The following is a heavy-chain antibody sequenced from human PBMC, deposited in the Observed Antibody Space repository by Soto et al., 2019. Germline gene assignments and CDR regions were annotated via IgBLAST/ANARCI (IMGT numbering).Heavy chain of an antibody. D-gene: IGHD2-15*01. V-gene: IGHV3-15*07. Sequence: APGKGLEWVGRIKSKTDGGTTDYAAPVKGRFTISRDDSKNTLYLQMNSLKTEDTAVYYCTTDGLGLLDGGGADFDYWGQGTLVTVSS. CDR2: IKSKTDGGTT. J-gene: IGHJ4*02. CDR3: TTDGLGLLDGGGADFDY.